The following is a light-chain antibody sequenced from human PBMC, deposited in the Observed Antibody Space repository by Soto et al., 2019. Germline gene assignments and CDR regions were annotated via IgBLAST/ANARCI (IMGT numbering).Light chain of an antibody. CDR2: AAS. J-gene: IGKJ1*01. CDR3: QQYKDWPHT. CDR1: QSVSSS. Sequence: EIVLTQSPATLSLSPGERYTLSCMASQSVSSSLAWYQQKPGQAPRLLIYAASTRATGFPARFSGSGSGTEFTLTISSLQSEDFAVYYCQQYKDWPHTFGQGTKVEIK. V-gene: IGKV3-15*01.